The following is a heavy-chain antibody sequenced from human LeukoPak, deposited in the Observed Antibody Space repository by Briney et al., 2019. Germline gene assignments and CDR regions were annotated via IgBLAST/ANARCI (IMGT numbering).Heavy chain of an antibody. J-gene: IGHJ6*02. V-gene: IGHV4-34*01. CDR3: ARFTGSSGWWYYCGMDV. CDR2: INHSGST. Sequence: SETLSLTCAVYGGSFSGYYWSWIRQPPGKGLEWIGEINHSGSTNYNPSLKSRVTILVDTSKNQFSLKLSSVTAADTAVYYCARFTGSSGWWYYCGMDVWGQGTTVTVSS. CDR1: GGSFSGYY. D-gene: IGHD6-19*01.